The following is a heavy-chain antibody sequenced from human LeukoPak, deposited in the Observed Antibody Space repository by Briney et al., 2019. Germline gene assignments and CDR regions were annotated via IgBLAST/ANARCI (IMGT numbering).Heavy chain of an antibody. CDR3: ARRGYCSGGTCYAAAFDI. D-gene: IGHD2-15*01. CDR2: IYPGDSDS. J-gene: IGHJ3*02. Sequence: GESPEISCEGSGYSFTTYWIGWVRQMPGKGLEWMGIIYPGDSDSRYSPSFQGQVAISADKSISTAYLHWSSLKASDTAMYYCARRGYCSGGTCYAAAFDIWGQGTMVTVSS. V-gene: IGHV5-51*01. CDR1: GYSFTTYW.